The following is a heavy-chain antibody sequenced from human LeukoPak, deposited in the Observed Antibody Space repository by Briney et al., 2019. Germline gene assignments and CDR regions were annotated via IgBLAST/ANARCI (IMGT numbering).Heavy chain of an antibody. CDR3: ARGRSSSGWYHDDY. V-gene: IGHV1-8*01. CDR1: GYTFTTYD. Sequence: GASVKVSCKASGYTFTTYDINWVRQATGQGLEWMGWMNPNSGNTGYVQKFQGRVAMTRNTSISTAYMELSSLRSEDTAVYYCARGRSSSGWYHDDYWGQGTLVTVSS. J-gene: IGHJ4*02. CDR2: MNPNSGNT. D-gene: IGHD6-19*01.